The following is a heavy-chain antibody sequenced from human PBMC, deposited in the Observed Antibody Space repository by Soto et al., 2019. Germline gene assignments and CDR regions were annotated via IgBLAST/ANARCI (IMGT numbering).Heavy chain of an antibody. V-gene: IGHV3-48*01. Sequence: PGGSLRLSCAASGFTFRNYGMNWVRQAPGKGLEWVSYIGIGSSTKYYADSVKGRFTISRDNAKNSLYLQMNSLRAEDTAVYYCARGQLYYNDISGRPLNAFDVWGQGTMVTVSS. CDR1: GFTFRNYG. J-gene: IGHJ3*01. CDR2: IGIGSSTK. CDR3: ARGQLYYNDISGRPLNAFDV. D-gene: IGHD3-22*01.